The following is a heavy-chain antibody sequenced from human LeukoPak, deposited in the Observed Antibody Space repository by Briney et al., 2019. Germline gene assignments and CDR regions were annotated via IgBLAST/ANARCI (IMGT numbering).Heavy chain of an antibody. CDR3: ARARAGRGSYYPGAYYGMDV. V-gene: IGHV3-33*01. Sequence: PGGSLRLSCAASGFTFSSYGMHWVRQAPGKGLEWVAVIRYDGSNKYYADSVKGRFTISRDNSKNTLYLQMNSLRAEDTAVYYCARARAGRGSYYPGAYYGMDVWGQGTTVTVSS. D-gene: IGHD1-26*01. CDR2: IRYDGSNK. J-gene: IGHJ6*02. CDR1: GFTFSSYG.